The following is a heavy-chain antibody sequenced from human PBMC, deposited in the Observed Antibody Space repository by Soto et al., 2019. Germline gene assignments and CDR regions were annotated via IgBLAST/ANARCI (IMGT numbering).Heavy chain of an antibody. D-gene: IGHD2-15*01. J-gene: IGHJ2*01. CDR1: GYTLTELS. CDR2: FDPEDGET. Sequence: ASVKVSCKVSGYTLTELSMHWVRQAPGKGLEWMGGFDPEDGETIYAQKFQGRVTMTEDTSTDTAYMELSSLRSEDTAVYYCATEPFGYCSGGSCSHLNYWYFDLWGRGTLVTVSS. V-gene: IGHV1-24*01. CDR3: ATEPFGYCSGGSCSHLNYWYFDL.